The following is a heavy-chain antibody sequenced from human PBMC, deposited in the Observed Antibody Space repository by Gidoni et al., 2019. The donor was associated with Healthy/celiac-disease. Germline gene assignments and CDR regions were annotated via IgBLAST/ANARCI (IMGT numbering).Heavy chain of an antibody. CDR1: GFTFDDYA. Sequence: EVQLVESGGGLVQPGRSLRLSCAASGFTFDDYAMHWVRQAPGKGLEWVSGISWNSGSIGYADSVKGRFTISRDNAKNSLYLQMNSLRAEDTALYYCAKSDLGGAVAGYYFDYWGQGTLVTVSS. J-gene: IGHJ4*02. CDR2: ISWNSGSI. D-gene: IGHD6-19*01. CDR3: AKSDLGGAVAGYYFDY. V-gene: IGHV3-9*01.